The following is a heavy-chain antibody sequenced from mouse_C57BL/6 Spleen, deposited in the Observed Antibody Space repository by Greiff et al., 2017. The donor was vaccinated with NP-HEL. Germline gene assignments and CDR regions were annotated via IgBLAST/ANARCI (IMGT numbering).Heavy chain of an antibody. J-gene: IGHJ2*01. CDR1: GYTFTDYY. CDR2: INPNNGGT. CDR3: ASSDSSGYAY. D-gene: IGHD3-2*02. Sequence: EVQLQQSGPELVKPGASVKISCKASGYTFTDYYMNWVKQSNGKSLEWIGDINPNNGGTSYNQKFKGKATLTVDKSSSTAYMELRSLTSEDSAVYYCASSDSSGYAYWGQGTTLTVSS. V-gene: IGHV1-26*01.